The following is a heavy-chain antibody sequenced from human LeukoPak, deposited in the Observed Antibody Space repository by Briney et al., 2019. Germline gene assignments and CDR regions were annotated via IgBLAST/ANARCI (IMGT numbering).Heavy chain of an antibody. D-gene: IGHD3-10*01. Sequence: GASVKVSCKASGDTFSSYYMHGVRQAPGQGLEGMGIITPSGDSTNYAQKFQGRVTMTRDTSTSTVYMELSSLRSEDTAVYYCAREGFHGRELFPTFDYWGQGTLVTVSS. V-gene: IGHV1-46*01. CDR3: AREGFHGRELFPTFDY. CDR1: GDTFSSYY. CDR2: ITPSGDST. J-gene: IGHJ4*02.